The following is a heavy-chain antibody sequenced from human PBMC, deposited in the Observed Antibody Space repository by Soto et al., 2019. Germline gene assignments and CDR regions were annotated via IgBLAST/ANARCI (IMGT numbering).Heavy chain of an antibody. Sequence: GGSLRLSRAISGFPFNTYWVIWVRQAPGKGLEWVANMRQDGGEQYYVDSVKGRFTISRDNANNSLYLQMNSLRVDDTAMYYSASGSSRLQWASYWGRWTQVTVCS. D-gene: IGHD1-26*01. CDR3: ASGSSRLQWASY. CDR1: GFPFNTYW. CDR2: MRQDGGEQ. J-gene: IGHJ4*02. V-gene: IGHV3-7*01.